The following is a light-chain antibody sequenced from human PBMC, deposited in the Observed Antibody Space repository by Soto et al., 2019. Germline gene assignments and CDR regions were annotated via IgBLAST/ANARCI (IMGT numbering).Light chain of an antibody. V-gene: IGKV1-5*03. CDR1: QSIDSW. CDR3: QQYNGYPWT. Sequence: DIQMTQSPSTLSASVGDRVTITCRASQSIDSWLAWYQHKPGKAPKLLIFKASTLETGVPSRFSGSGSGTEFTLTISSLQPDDFATYYCQQYNGYPWTFGQGTKVEIK. J-gene: IGKJ1*01. CDR2: KAS.